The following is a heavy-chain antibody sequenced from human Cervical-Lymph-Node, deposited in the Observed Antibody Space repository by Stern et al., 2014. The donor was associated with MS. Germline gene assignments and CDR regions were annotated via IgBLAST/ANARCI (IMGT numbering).Heavy chain of an antibody. CDR1: GFSLSTSGVG. D-gene: IGHD5-24*01. Sequence: QVTLRESGPTLVKPTQTLTLTCTFSGFSLSTSGVGVGWIRQPPGKALEWLALIYLDDDKRYSPSLKSRLTITKDTSKNQVVLTMTNMDPVDTATYYCAHRLEDGYSFPSAFDIWGQGTMVTVSS. CDR2: IYLDDDK. V-gene: IGHV2-5*02. CDR3: AHRLEDGYSFPSAFDI. J-gene: IGHJ3*02.